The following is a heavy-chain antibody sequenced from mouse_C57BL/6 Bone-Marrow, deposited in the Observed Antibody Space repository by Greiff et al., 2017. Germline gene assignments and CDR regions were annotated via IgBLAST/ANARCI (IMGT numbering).Heavy chain of an antibody. CDR2: ISYDGSN. J-gene: IGHJ2*01. CDR1: GYSITSGYY. Sequence: EVKLQESGPGLVKPSQSLSLTCSVTGYSITSGYYWNWIRQFPGNKLEWMGYISYDGSNNYNPSLKNRISITRDTSKNQFFLKLNSVTTEDTATYYCARGFPVVAPFFDYWGQGTTLTVSS. V-gene: IGHV3-6*01. CDR3: ARGFPVVAPFFDY. D-gene: IGHD1-1*01.